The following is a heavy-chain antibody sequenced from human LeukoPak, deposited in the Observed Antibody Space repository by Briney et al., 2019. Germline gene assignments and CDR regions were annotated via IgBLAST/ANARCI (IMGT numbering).Heavy chain of an antibody. CDR3: ASRPSGDYPYFDY. CDR2: IYSGGDT. J-gene: IGHJ4*02. CDR1: GFTVSRRY. V-gene: IGHV3-66*01. Sequence: PGGSLRLSCAASGFTVSRRYMSWVRQAPGKGLEWVSLIYSGGDTYYADSVKGRFSISRDNYKNTLYLQMNSLRAEDTAVYYCASRPSGDYPYFDYWGQGTLVTVSS. D-gene: IGHD4-17*01.